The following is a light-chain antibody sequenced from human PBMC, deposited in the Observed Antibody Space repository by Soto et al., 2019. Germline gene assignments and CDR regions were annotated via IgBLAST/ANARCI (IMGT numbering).Light chain of an antibody. V-gene: IGKV1-6*01. CDR3: LQTHNYPRT. J-gene: IGKJ1*01. CDR1: QDISDD. Sequence: AIQMTQSPSSLSASVGDRVTITCRASQDISDDVGWYQQTPGKAPKLLISGASRLQSGVPSRFSGSGSGAAFTLTITSLRPEDSATYYCLQTHNYPRTFGHVTKVEI. CDR2: GAS.